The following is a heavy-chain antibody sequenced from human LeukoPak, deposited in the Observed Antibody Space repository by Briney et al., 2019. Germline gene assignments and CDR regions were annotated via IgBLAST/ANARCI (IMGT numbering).Heavy chain of an antibody. CDR1: GFTFSDYY. Sequence: TGGSLRLSCAASGFTFSDYYMTWIRQAPGKGLEWVSYITRSGDTVYYADSVKGRFTISRDNAKNSVYLEMNSLRAEDTAVYYCARGCSSTSCYGFDYWGQGTLVTVSS. J-gene: IGHJ4*02. D-gene: IGHD2-2*01. CDR2: ITRSGDTV. CDR3: ARGCSSTSCYGFDY. V-gene: IGHV3-11*01.